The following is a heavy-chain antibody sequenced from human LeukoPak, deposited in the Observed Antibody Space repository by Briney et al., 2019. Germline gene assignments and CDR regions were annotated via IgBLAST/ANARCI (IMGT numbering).Heavy chain of an antibody. V-gene: IGHV1-2*02. D-gene: IGHD3-10*01. CDR1: GYTFTGHY. J-gene: IGHJ5*02. Sequence: GASVKVSCKASGYTFTGHYMRWVRQAPGQGLEWMGWINPNSGGTNYAQKFQGRVTMTRDTSISTAYMELSRLRSDDTAVYYCARDPTSWFGESKNWFDPWGQGTLVTVSS. CDR3: ARDPTSWFGESKNWFDP. CDR2: INPNSGGT.